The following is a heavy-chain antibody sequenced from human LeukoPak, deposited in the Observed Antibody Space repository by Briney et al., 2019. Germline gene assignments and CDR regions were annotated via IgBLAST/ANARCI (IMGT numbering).Heavy chain of an antibody. Sequence: PSETLSLTCTVSGDPISSYYWGWIRQSPGKGLEWIGYIFYSGSTNYNPSLKSRVTISVDTSKNQFSLNLSSVTAADTAVYYCARGSGRAGPGHNWFDPWGQGNLVIVSS. CDR3: ARGSGRAGPGHNWFDP. D-gene: IGHD6-13*01. CDR2: IFYSGST. CDR1: GDPISSYY. V-gene: IGHV4-59*01. J-gene: IGHJ5*02.